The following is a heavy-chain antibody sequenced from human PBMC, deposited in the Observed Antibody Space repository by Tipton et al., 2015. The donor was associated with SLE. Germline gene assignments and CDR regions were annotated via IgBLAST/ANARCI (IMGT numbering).Heavy chain of an antibody. CDR2: IYTSGST. V-gene: IGHV4-4*07. Sequence: TLSLTCSVSGGSITNYYWSWIRQPAGKGLEWVGRIYTSGSTNYNPSLKSRVTMSLDTSKNQFSLHLNSMTAADTAVYYCARTLGAIAHTVYDAFDIWGQGKMVTVSS. D-gene: IGHD1-26*01. J-gene: IGHJ3*02. CDR1: GGSITNYY. CDR3: ARTLGAIAHTVYDAFDI.